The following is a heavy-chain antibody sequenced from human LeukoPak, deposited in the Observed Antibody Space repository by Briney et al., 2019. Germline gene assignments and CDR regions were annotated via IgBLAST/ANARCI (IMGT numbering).Heavy chain of an antibody. J-gene: IGHJ6*03. CDR2: INPSGGST. CDR3: ARDPSTVVNRYYYYMDV. D-gene: IGHD4-23*01. CDR1: GYTFTSYY. Sequence: GASVKVSCKASGYTFTSYYMHWVRLAPGQGHEWMGIINPSGGSTSYAQKFQGRVTMTRDTSTSTVYMELSSLRSEDTAVYYCARDPSTVVNRYYYYMDVWGKGATVTVSS. V-gene: IGHV1-46*03.